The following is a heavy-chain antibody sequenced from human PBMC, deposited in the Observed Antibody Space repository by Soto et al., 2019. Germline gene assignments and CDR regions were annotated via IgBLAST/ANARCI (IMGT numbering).Heavy chain of an antibody. CDR3: AKDRVPRNYGDYGWSRKPGLNYYYGMDV. J-gene: IGHJ6*02. D-gene: IGHD4-17*01. CDR1: GFTFSGHG. V-gene: IGHV3-23*01. CDR2: IIGSGGST. Sequence: PGGSLSLSSAAAGFTFSGHGMSWVRQAPGKGLEWVSAIIGSGGSTYYADSVKGRFTISRDNSKNTLYLQMNSLRAEDTAVYYCAKDRVPRNYGDYGWSRKPGLNYYYGMDVWGQGTTVTVSS.